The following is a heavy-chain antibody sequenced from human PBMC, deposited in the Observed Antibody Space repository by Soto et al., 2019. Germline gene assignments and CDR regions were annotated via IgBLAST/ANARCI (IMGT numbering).Heavy chain of an antibody. D-gene: IGHD3-22*01. CDR2: ISGSGGST. V-gene: IGHV3-23*01. CDR3: AKDGYYYDSSGYWEIDAFDI. Sequence: PGGSLRLSCAASGFTFSSYAMSWVRQAPGKWLEWVSAISGSGGSTYYADSVKGRFTISRDNSKNTLYLQMNSLRAEDTAVYYCAKDGYYYDSSGYWEIDAFDIWGQGXMVTV. CDR1: GFTFSSYA. J-gene: IGHJ3*02.